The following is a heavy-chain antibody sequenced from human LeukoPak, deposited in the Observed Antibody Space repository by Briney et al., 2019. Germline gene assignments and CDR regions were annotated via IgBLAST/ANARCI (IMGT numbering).Heavy chain of an antibody. CDR3: ARGDHDSSALTDP. CDR1: GGTFSSYA. Sequence: ASVKVSCKASGGTFSSYAINWVRQATGQGLEWMGWMDPNSGNTGYAQKFQGRVTMTRNTSISTAYMELSSLRSEDTAVYYCARGDHDSSALTDPWGQGTLVTVSS. V-gene: IGHV1-8*02. CDR2: MDPNSGNT. J-gene: IGHJ5*02. D-gene: IGHD3-22*01.